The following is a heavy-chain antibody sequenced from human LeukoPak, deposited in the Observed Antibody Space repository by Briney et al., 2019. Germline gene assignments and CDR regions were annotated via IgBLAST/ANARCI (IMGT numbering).Heavy chain of an antibody. CDR1: GYTFTGYY. D-gene: IGHD5-24*01. CDR3: ARTMMATPTNAFDI. J-gene: IGHJ3*02. Sequence: GASVKVSCKASGYTFTGYYMHWVRQAPGQGLEWMGWINPNSGGTNYAQKFQGRVTMTRDTSISTAYMELSRLRSDDTAVYYCARTMMATPTNAFDIWGQGTMVTVSS. V-gene: IGHV1-2*02. CDR2: INPNSGGT.